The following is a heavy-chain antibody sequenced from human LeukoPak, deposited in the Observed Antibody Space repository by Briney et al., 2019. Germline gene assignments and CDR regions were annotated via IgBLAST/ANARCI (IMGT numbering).Heavy chain of an antibody. CDR3: SRSVTTSYYYYGMDV. J-gene: IGHJ6*02. V-gene: IGHV4-39*01. CDR1: DGSISSCSYF. D-gene: IGHD3-3*01. CDR2: IYYSGST. Sequence: SETLSLTCTVSDGSISSCSYFWGWIRQPPGMRLEWVGNIYYSGSTFYNPSLKSRVTISVDTSKNQFSLKLSSVTAADTAVYYCSRSVTTSYYYYGMDVWGQGTTVTVS.